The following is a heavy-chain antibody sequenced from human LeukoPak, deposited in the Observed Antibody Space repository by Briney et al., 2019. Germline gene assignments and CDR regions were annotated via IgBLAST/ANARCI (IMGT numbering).Heavy chain of an antibody. Sequence: GGSLRLSCAASGFTFSSYSMNWVRQAPGKGLEWVSYISSSSSTIYYADSVKGRFTISRDNAKNSLYLQMNSLRAEDTAVYYCARDSGVQYCSSTSCYGSFDYWGQETLVTVSS. CDR3: ARDSGVQYCSSTSCYGSFDY. D-gene: IGHD2-2*01. V-gene: IGHV3-48*01. CDR1: GFTFSSYS. CDR2: ISSSSSTI. J-gene: IGHJ4*02.